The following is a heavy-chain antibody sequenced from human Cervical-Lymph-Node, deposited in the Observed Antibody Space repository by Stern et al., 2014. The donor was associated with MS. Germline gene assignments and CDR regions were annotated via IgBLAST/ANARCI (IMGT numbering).Heavy chain of an antibody. V-gene: IGHV4-39*01. Sequence: QLQLQESGPGLVKPSETLSLTCSVSGASISSTGYYWGWIRPPPGKGLEWIGSISNSEITSYTPSLKSRLTISLDTSKNQISLRLTSLTAADTAVYYCARREGLVTPVLWGQGTLVTVSS. CDR3: ARREGLVTPVL. CDR1: GASISSTGYY. CDR2: ISNSEIT. J-gene: IGHJ4*02. D-gene: IGHD4-23*01.